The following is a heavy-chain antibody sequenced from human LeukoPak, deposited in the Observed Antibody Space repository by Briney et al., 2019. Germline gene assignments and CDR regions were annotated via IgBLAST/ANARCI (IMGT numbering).Heavy chain of an antibody. CDR1: GFTFSKYW. V-gene: IGHV3-7*05. D-gene: IGHD3-16*01. J-gene: IGHJ4*02. Sequence: GETLRLSCAASGFTFSKYWMSWVRQAPGKGLEWVANINQAGTEKYYVGSVKGRFTISRDNAKSSLYLQMNSLRAEDTALYYCARVAYRPDYWGQGTLVT. CDR2: INQAGTEK. CDR3: ARVAYRPDY.